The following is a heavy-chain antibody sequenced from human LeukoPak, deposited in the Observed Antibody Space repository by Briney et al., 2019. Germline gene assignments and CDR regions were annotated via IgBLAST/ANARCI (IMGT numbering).Heavy chain of an antibody. V-gene: IGHV4-30-2*01. CDR2: IYHSGST. D-gene: IGHD2-8*01. CDR3: ARDGTYCTNGVCYANWFDP. J-gene: IGHJ5*02. CDR1: GGSISSGGYS. Sequence: SQTLSLTCAVSGGSISSGGYSWSWIRQPPGKGLEWIGYIYHSGSTYYNPSLKSRVTISVDRSKNQFSLKLSSVTAADTAVYYCARDGTYCTNGVCYANWFDPWGQGTLVTVSS.